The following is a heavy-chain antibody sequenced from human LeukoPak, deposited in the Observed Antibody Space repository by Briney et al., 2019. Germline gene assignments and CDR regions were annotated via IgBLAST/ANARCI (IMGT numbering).Heavy chain of an antibody. D-gene: IGHD6-13*01. V-gene: IGHV1-18*01. CDR1: GYTFTNYG. Sequence: ASVKVSCKTSGYTFTNYGISWVRHAPGLGLEWMGWITAYNGNTNYAKKVQGRVTMTTDASTSTAYMELRSLRFDDTAVYYCARDQSVRLLQTSSTYFKHVFAIWGQGSMVTVSS. CDR2: ITAYNGNT. J-gene: IGHJ3*02. CDR3: ARDQSVRLLQTSSTYFKHVFAI.